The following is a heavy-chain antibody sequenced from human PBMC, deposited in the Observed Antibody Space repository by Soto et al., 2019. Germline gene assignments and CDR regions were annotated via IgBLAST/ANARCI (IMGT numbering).Heavy chain of an antibody. Sequence: GGSLRLSCAASGSISTTTPLSWVRQAPGKGLEWVSTISGRGTNTYYADSVKGRFIISRDNLKNTVNLQMNGLGVEDTAIYYCATSFRYFDNWGQGTRVTVSS. CDR3: ATSFRYFDN. CDR2: ISGRGTNT. V-gene: IGHV3-23*01. CDR1: GSISTTTP. J-gene: IGHJ4*02.